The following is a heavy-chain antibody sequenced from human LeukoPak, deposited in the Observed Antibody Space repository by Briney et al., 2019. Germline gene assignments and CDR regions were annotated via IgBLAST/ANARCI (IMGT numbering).Heavy chain of an antibody. CDR2: ISGSGGST. D-gene: IGHD2-2*01. Sequence: QPGGSLRLSCAASGFTFSTSAMSWVRQAPGKGLEWVSAISGSGGSTYYADSVKGRFTISRDNSKNTLYLQMNSLRAEDTAVYYCAKSAGGFVPAASNYWGQGTLVTVSS. CDR1: GFTFSTSA. J-gene: IGHJ4*02. V-gene: IGHV3-23*01. CDR3: AKSAGGFVPAASNY.